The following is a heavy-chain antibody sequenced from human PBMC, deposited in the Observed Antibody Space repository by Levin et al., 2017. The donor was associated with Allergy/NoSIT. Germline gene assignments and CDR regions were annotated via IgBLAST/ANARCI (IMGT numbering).Heavy chain of an antibody. J-gene: IGHJ4*02. CDR2: IIPIFGTA. Sequence: SVKVSCKASGGTFSSYAISWVRQAPGQGLEWMGGIIPIFGTANYAQKFQGRVTITADESTSTAYMELSSLRSEDTAVYYCAREKGDCSGGSCYLLPNWGQGTLVTVSS. CDR1: GGTFSSYA. D-gene: IGHD2-15*01. CDR3: AREKGDCSGGSCYLLPN. V-gene: IGHV1-69*13.